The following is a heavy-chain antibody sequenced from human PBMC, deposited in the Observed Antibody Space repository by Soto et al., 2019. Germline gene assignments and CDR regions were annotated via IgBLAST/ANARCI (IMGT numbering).Heavy chain of an antibody. CDR2: ISYDGTKK. CDR3: ARVYRAMIVVVITVSFDY. D-gene: IGHD3-22*01. J-gene: IGHJ4*02. Sequence: GGSLRLSCAASGFTFNSYAMHWVRQAPGKGLEWVAVISYDGTKKYYAASVKGRFAISRDNSKNTLYLQMNSLRAEDTAVYYCARVYRAMIVVVITVSFDYWGQGTPVTVYS. CDR1: GFTFNSYA. V-gene: IGHV3-30*09.